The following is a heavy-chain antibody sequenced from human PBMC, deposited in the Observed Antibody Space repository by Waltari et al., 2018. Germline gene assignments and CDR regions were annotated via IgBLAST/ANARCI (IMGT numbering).Heavy chain of an antibody. CDR2: INPNSGGT. V-gene: IGHV1-2*02. CDR3: ARVWFHSGFDF. CDR1: GYTTGNY. Sequence: QVQLVQSGPEVKKPGASVKVSCKTSGYTTGNYIHWVRQAPGQGLEWLGVINPNSGGTDYAEKFQDRVTLTRYTSISTVYMELGSLRSDDTAVYYCARVWFHSGFDFWGQGTLVAVTS. D-gene: IGHD1-26*01. J-gene: IGHJ4*02.